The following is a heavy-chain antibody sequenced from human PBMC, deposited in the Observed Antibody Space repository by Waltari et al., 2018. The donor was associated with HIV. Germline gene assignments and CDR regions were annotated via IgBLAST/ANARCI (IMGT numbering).Heavy chain of an antibody. CDR1: GSSISIGFP. Sequence: QVQLQESGPGLVKPSETLSPKCDVSGSSISIGFPWGWVRPPPGKGLEWIGSIYHSGSTYYNPSLNSRVTISVDLSKNQFSLNLTSVTAADTAVYYCARIRGGFDAWGQGVLAIVSS. J-gene: IGHJ5*02. CDR3: ARIRGGFDA. CDR2: IYHSGST. V-gene: IGHV4-38-2*01. D-gene: IGHD3-10*01.